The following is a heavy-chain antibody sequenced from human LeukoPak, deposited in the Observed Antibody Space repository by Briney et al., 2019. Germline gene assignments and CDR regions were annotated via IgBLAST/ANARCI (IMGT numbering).Heavy chain of an antibody. V-gene: IGHV3-33*06. Sequence: GGSLRLSXAASGFTFSSYGMHSVRQAPGKGLEWVAVIWYDGSNKYYADSVKGRFTISRDNSKNTLYLHMNSLRAEDTAVYYCAKDSDYVSSGYADYWGQGTLVTVSS. CDR3: AKDSDYVSSGYADY. CDR1: GFTFSSYG. CDR2: IWYDGSNK. D-gene: IGHD3-22*01. J-gene: IGHJ4*02.